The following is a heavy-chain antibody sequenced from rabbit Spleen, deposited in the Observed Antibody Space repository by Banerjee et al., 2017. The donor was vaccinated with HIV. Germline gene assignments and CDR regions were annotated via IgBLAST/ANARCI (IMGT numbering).Heavy chain of an antibody. J-gene: IGHJ4*01. CDR1: GFSFSSRYW. D-gene: IGHD6-1*01. Sequence: QQQLVESGGGLVKPGAFLTLTCKASGFSFSSRYWICWVRQAPGKGLELIACIRTDGGSAAYANWAKGRSTISKTSSTTVTLRMTSLTAADTATYFCARDADGSAYDYFNLWGQGTLVTVS. CDR3: ARDADGSAYDYFNL. V-gene: IGHV1S45*01. CDR2: IRTDGGSA.